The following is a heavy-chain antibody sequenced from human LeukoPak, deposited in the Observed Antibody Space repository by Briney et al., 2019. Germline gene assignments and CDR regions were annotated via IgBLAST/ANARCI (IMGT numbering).Heavy chain of an antibody. Sequence: SETLSLTCSVSGGSLSRHYWSWVRQPPGKGLEWIGYVYDSGHTSFHPSLNSRVAISEDTSRNRFSLSLRSVTAADTALHYCARGFRESSDAFDISGQRTVGTASS. V-gene: IGHV4-59*11. J-gene: IGHJ3*02. D-gene: IGHD1-26*01. CDR3: ARGFRESSDAFDI. CDR1: GGSLSRHY. CDR2: VYDSGHT.